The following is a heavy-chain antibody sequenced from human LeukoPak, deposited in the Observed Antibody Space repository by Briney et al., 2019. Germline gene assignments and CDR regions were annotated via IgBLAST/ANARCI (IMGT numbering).Heavy chain of an antibody. D-gene: IGHD1-26*01. J-gene: IGHJ4*02. V-gene: IGHV3-23*01. CDR2: ISGSGGRT. CDR1: GFTFSSYA. Sequence: PGGSLRLSCAASGFTFSSYAMSWVRQAPGKGLEWVSVISGSGGRTYYADSVKGRFTISRDNSKNTVDLQMNSLRAEDTAVYYCAREDSGSYYSDYWGQGTLVTVSS. CDR3: AREDSGSYYSDY.